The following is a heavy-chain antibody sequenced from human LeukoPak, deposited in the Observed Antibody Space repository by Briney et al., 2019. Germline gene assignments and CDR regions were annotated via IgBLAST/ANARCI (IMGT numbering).Heavy chain of an antibody. V-gene: IGHV3-73*01. J-gene: IGHJ4*02. CDR1: GFTFSGSA. CDR2: IRSKANSYAT. D-gene: IGHD3-10*01. Sequence: GGSLRLSCAASGFTFSGSAMHWVRQASGKGLEWVGRIRSKANSYATAHAASVKGRFTISRDDSKNTAYLQMNSLKTEDTAVYYCTLGTEGSGSYYRNHAVHYWGQGTLVTVSS. CDR3: TLGTEGSGSYYRNHAVHY.